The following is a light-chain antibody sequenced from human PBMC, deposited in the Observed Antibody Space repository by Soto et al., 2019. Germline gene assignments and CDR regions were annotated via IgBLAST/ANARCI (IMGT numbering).Light chain of an antibody. J-gene: IGKJ2*01. V-gene: IGKV2-28*01. CDR3: LQTLQTPYT. Sequence: DIVMTQSPLSLPVTPGEPASISCRSSQSLLHSNGYNYLDWYLQKPGQSPQLLTYLGSYRASGVPDRFSGGGSGADFTLKISRVEADDVGVYYCLQTLQTPYTFGQGTKLEIK. CDR2: LGS. CDR1: QSLLHSNGYNY.